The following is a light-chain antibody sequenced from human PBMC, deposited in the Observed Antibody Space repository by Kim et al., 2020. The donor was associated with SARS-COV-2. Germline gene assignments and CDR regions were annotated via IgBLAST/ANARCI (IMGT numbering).Light chain of an antibody. CDR2: EDT. J-gene: IGLJ2*01. V-gene: IGLV3-1*01. CDR3: QAWDSSTWV. Sequence: SVSPGQTASITCSGDKLGDKYACWYQQKPGQSPVLVIYEDTKRPSGIPERFSGSNSGNTATLTISGTQAMDEAHYYCQAWDSSTWVFGGGTQLTVL. CDR1: KLGDKY.